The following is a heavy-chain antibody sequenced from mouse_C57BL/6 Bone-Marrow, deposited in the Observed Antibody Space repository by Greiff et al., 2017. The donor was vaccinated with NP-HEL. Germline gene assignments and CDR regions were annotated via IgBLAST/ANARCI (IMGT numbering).Heavy chain of an antibody. CDR3: TTSYYGSRGYWYFDV. J-gene: IGHJ1*03. V-gene: IGHV14-4*01. Sequence: VQLQQSGAELVRPGASVKLSCTASGFNIKDDYMHWVKQRPEQGLEWIGWIDPENGATEYASKFQGKATITADTSSNTAYLQLSSLTSEDTAVYYCTTSYYGSRGYWYFDVWGTGTTVTVSS. D-gene: IGHD1-1*01. CDR1: GFNIKDDY. CDR2: IDPENGAT.